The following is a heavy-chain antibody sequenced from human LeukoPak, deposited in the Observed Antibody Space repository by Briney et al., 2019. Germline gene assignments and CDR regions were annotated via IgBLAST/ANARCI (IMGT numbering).Heavy chain of an antibody. J-gene: IGHJ4*02. CDR2: ISFNGRNT. D-gene: IGHD3-3*01. Sequence: GGSLRLSCAASGFNFGDSAMSWVRQTPRKGLEWVPLISFNGRNTYYGDSVKGRFTISRDNSKDTVYLQMNSLRAEDTAIFYCARLAGRRFLEDYWGQGTLVTVSS. CDR3: ARLAGRRFLEDY. CDR1: GFNFGDSA. V-gene: IGHV3-23*01.